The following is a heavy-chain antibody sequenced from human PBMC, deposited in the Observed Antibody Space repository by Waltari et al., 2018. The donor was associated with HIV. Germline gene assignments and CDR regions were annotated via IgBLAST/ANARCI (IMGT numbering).Heavy chain of an antibody. V-gene: IGHV1-8*01. CDR1: GYTFTRYD. Sequence: QVQLVQSGAEVKKPGASVNVSCKASGYTFTRYDINWVRQATGQGLECMGGIKPNSGNRGYAQKCQGRVTMTRNTSIITAYMELSSLRSEYTAVYYCARKAYTNSSSWTGVFDTWGQGTLVTVSS. CDR3: ARKAYTNSSSWTGVFDT. J-gene: IGHJ5*02. D-gene: IGHD6-13*01. CDR2: IKPNSGNR.